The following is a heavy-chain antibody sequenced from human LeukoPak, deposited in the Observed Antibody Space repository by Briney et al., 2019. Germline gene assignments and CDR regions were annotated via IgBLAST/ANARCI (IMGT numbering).Heavy chain of an antibody. CDR3: ARDLLWFGELFPRFDY. CDR1: GYTFTSYG. V-gene: IGHV1-18*04. J-gene: IGHJ4*02. D-gene: IGHD3-10*01. CDR2: INAYNGNT. Sequence: ASVKVSCKASGYTFTSYGISWVRQAPGQGLEWMGWINAYNGNTNYAQKLQGRVTMTTDTSTSTAYMELRSLRSDDTAVYYCARDLLWFGELFPRFDYWGQGTLVTVSS.